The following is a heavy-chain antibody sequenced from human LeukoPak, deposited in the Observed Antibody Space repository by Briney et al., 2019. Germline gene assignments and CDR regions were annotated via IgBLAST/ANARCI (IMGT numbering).Heavy chain of an antibody. CDR2: MNPNSGNT. D-gene: IGHD4-11*01. CDR3: ARGRATVTTHWFDH. CDR1: RYAFTNYD. Sequence: GASVKGSSESSRYAFTNYDINMVRDATGQGLEWMGWMNPNSGNTGYAQKFQGRVTITRNTSISTAYMELSSLRSEDTALYYCARGRATVTTHWFDHWGQGTLVTVSS. V-gene: IGHV1-8*03. J-gene: IGHJ5*02.